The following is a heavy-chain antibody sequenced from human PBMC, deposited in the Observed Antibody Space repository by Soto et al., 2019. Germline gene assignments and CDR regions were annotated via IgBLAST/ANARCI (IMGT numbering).Heavy chain of an antibody. V-gene: IGHV4-39*01. Sequence: SETLSLTCTVSGDSINSDSYYWGWIRQPPGKGLEWIGSISSSGSAYYNPSLKSRVTISVDTSKNQFSLKLSSVTAAGTAVYYCASHYYYFEYWGQGTLVTVSS. CDR3: ASHYYYFEY. J-gene: IGHJ4*02. CDR1: GDSINSDSYY. D-gene: IGHD1-26*01. CDR2: ISSSGSA.